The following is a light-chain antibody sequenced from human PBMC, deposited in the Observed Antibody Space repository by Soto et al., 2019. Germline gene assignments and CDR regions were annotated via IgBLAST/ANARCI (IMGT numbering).Light chain of an antibody. CDR1: QSISSW. CDR3: QQYNSYS. Sequence: DIQTTQSPSTLSASVGDRVTITCRASQSISSWLAWYQQKPGKAPKLLIYDASCLESGVPSRFSGSGSGTEFTLTIRSLQPDDFATYYCQQYNSYSFGQGTKLEIK. J-gene: IGKJ2*01. CDR2: DAS. V-gene: IGKV1-5*01.